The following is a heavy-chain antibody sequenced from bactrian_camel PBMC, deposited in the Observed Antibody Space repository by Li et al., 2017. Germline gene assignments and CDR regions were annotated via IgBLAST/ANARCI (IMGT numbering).Heavy chain of an antibody. Sequence: VQLVESGGGLVEPGGSLRVSCAASGQTYMIECMGWFRQAPGQEREGVAAIYSGDSSAIYGDNAKGRFTISQDNASKTVVLQMNSLKPEDTALYYCAASASFILTPRFYRLESSDYPYRGQGTQVTVS. CDR1: GQTYMIEC. CDR2: IYSGDSSA. J-gene: IGHJ4*01. CDR3: AASASFILTPRFYRLESSDYPY. V-gene: IGHV3S40*01. D-gene: IGHD4*01.